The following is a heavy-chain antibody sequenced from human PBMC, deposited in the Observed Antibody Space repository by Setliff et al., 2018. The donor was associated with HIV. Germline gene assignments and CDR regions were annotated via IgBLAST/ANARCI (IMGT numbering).Heavy chain of an antibody. J-gene: IGHJ4*02. CDR3: ARGWEWGAPLDY. V-gene: IGHV4-59*11. Sequence: SETLSLTCTVSGYSISSHYWSWIRQPPGKELEWIGYIFSSGSTTYNPSLKSRVTISIDTSKNQFSLKVSSVTAAGTAVYYCARGWEWGAPLDYWGQGTLVTVSS. CDR1: GYSISSHY. D-gene: IGHD1-26*01. CDR2: IFSSGST.